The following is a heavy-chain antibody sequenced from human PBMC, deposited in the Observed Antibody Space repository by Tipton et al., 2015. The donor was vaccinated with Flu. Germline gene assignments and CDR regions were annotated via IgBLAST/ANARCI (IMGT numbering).Heavy chain of an antibody. Sequence: TLSLTCTVSGGPISSHYWSWIRQPPGKGLGWIGYIYYSGSISYNPSLKSRVTISVDTSKNQLSLKLSSVTAADTAVYYCAREWGDAFDIWGQGTMVTVSS. J-gene: IGHJ3*02. CDR1: GGPISSHY. V-gene: IGHV4-59*11. CDR2: IYYSGSI. D-gene: IGHD3-16*01. CDR3: AREWGDAFDI.